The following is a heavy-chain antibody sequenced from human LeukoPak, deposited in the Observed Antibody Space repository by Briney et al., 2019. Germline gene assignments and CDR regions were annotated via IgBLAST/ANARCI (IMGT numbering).Heavy chain of an antibody. Sequence: GGSLRLSCAASGFTISSYWMHWVRQAPGKGLVWVSRINSDGSTTTYADSVKGRFTISRNNAKNTLYLQTNSLRAEDTAVYYCTRGGVDFWGQGTLVTVS. CDR2: INSDGSTT. J-gene: IGHJ4*02. CDR1: GFTISSYW. CDR3: TRGGVDF. D-gene: IGHD6-25*01. V-gene: IGHV3-74*01.